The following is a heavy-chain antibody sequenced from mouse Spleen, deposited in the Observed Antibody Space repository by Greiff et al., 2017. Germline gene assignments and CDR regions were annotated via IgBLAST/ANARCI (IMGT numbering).Heavy chain of an antibody. CDR1: GYSFTDYI. V-gene: IGHV1-39*01. CDR3: ARWSYAMDY. Sequence: EVKLLQTGPELVKPGASVKISCKASGYSFTDYIMLWVKQSHGKSLEWIGNINPYYGSTSYNLKFKGKATLTVDKSSSTAYMQLNSLTSEDSAVYYCARWSYAMDYWGQGTSVTVSS. J-gene: IGHJ4*01. CDR2: INPYYGST. D-gene: IGHD1-1*02.